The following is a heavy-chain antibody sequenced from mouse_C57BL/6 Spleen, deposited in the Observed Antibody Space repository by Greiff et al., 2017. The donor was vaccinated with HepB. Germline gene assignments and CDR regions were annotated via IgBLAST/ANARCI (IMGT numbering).Heavy chain of an antibody. D-gene: IGHD1-1*01. V-gene: IGHV1-7*01. CDR1: GYTFTSYW. Sequence: QVQLKQSGAELAKPGASVKLSCKASGYTFTSYWMHWVKQRPGQGLEWIGYINPSSGYTKYNQKFKDKATLTADKSSSTAYMQLSSLTYEDSAVYYWARSTTTVGGDFDVWGTGTTVTVSS. CDR2: INPSSGYT. J-gene: IGHJ1*03. CDR3: ARSTTTVGGDFDV.